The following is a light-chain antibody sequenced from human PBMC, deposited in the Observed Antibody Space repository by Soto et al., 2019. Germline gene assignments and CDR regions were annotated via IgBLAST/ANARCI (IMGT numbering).Light chain of an antibody. CDR3: QQYNNCPRWT. V-gene: IGKV3-15*01. J-gene: IGKJ1*01. CDR1: QSVSSN. Sequence: EIVMTQSPATLSVSPGERATLSCRASQSVSSNLAWYQQKPGQAPRLLIYVASTRATGIPARFSGSGSGTEVPLTISSLQSEDFAVYYCQQYNNCPRWTFGQGTKVEIK. CDR2: VAS.